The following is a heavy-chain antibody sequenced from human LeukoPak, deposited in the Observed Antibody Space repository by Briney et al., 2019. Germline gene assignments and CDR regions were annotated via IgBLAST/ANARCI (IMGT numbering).Heavy chain of an antibody. D-gene: IGHD3-10*01. CDR3: ASVYGSGSYSGFDP. Sequence: VASVKVSCKASGYTFTGYYVHWVRQAPGQGLEWMGWINPNSGGTNYAQKFQGRVTMTRDTSISTAYMELSRLRSDDTAVYYCASVYGSGSYSGFDPWGQGTLVTVSS. CDR2: INPNSGGT. V-gene: IGHV1-2*02. CDR1: GYTFTGYY. J-gene: IGHJ5*02.